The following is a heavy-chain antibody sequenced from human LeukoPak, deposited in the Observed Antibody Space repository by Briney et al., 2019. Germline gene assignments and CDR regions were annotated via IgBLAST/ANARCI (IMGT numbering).Heavy chain of an antibody. J-gene: IGHJ6*03. V-gene: IGHV4-34*01. CDR3: ARGGSYSRGYYYYMDV. CDR1: GGSFSGYY. Sequence: SETLSLTCAVYGGSFSGYYWSWIRQPPGKGLEWIGEINHSGSTNYNPSLQGRVTISVDTSKNQFSLTLSSVTAADTAVYYCARGGSYSRGYYYYMDVWGKGTTVTVSS. D-gene: IGHD6-13*01. CDR2: INHSGST.